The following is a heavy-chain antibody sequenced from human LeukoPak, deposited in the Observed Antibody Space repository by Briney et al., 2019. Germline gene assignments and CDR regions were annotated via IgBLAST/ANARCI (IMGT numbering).Heavy chain of an antibody. V-gene: IGHV3-23*01. D-gene: IGHD4-23*01. CDR1: GFTFSSYA. CDR2: ISGSGGST. J-gene: IGHJ3*02. Sequence: GGSLRLSCAASGFTFSSYAMSWVRQAPGKGLEWVSAISGSGGSTYYADSVKGRFTISRDNSKNTLYLQMNSLRAEDTAVYYCAKGSTVVTPPPTDAFDIWGQGTMVTVPS. CDR3: AKGSTVVTPPPTDAFDI.